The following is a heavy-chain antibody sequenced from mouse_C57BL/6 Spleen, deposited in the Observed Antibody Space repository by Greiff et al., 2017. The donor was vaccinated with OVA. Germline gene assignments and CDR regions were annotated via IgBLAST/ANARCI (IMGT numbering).Heavy chain of an antibody. D-gene: IGHD2-5*01. CDR2: IRSKSNNYAT. V-gene: IGHV10-1*01. CDR3: VRQSNYFPFDV. J-gene: IGHJ1*03. CDR1: GFSFNTYA. Sequence: GGGLVQPKGSLKLSCAASGFSFNTYAMNWVRQAPGKGLEWVVRIRSKSNNYATYYADSVKDRFTISRDDSESMLYLQMNNLKTEDTAMYYCVRQSNYFPFDVWGTGTTVTVSS.